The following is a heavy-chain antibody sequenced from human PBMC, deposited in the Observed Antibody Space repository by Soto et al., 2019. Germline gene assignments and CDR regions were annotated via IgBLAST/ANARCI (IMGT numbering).Heavy chain of an antibody. CDR1: GFTFTSSA. CDR2: IVVGSGST. CDR3: ARELSITIFGVVTEALNYFDY. V-gene: IGHV1-58*01. Sequence: GASVKVSCKASGFTFTSSAVQWVRQARGQRLEWIGWIVVGSGSTSYAQKFQGRVTMTRDTSTSTVYMELSSLRSEDTAVYYCARELSITIFGVVTEALNYFDYWGQGTLVTVSS. J-gene: IGHJ4*02. D-gene: IGHD3-3*01.